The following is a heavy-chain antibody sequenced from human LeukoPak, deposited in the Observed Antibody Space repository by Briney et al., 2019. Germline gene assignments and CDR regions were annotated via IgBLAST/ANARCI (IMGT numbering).Heavy chain of an antibody. CDR3: ARSSGYYSSLFYMHV. Sequence: ASVKVSCKASGYTFTSYYMHWVRQAPGQGLEWVGIINPSGDPTTYAQKFQGRVTMTSDMSTSTVYMELSNLRSEDTAVYYCARSSGYYSSLFYMHVWGKGATVTVSS. D-gene: IGHD3-22*01. V-gene: IGHV1-46*01. CDR2: INPSGDPT. CDR1: GYTFTSYY. J-gene: IGHJ6*03.